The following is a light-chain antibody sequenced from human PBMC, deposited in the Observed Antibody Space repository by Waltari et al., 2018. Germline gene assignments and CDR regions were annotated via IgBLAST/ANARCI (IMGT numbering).Light chain of an antibody. CDR2: GAS. Sequence: EIVLTQSPATLSVSPGERATLFCRASHSISNNLAWYQQKPGQAPRLLIYGASTRATGIPARFSGSGSGTEFTLTISSPQSEDFAVYYCQQFNTWWTFGQGTKVEFK. V-gene: IGKV3-15*01. CDR1: HSISNN. CDR3: QQFNTWWT. J-gene: IGKJ1*01.